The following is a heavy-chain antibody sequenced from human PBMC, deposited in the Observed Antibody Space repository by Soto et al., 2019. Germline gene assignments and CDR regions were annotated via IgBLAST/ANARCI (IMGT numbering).Heavy chain of an antibody. J-gene: IGHJ6*03. D-gene: IGHD1-7*01. CDR3: AGTTSHYWYYMDV. V-gene: IGHV6-1*01. Sequence: SQTLSLTCAISGDSVSSNSAAWNWIRQSPSRELEWLGRTYYRSRWYNDYAVSVRSRITVNPDTSKNQFSLQLTSVTPEDTAVYYCAGTTSHYWYYMDVWGKGTTVTVS. CDR2: TYYRSRWYN. CDR1: GDSVSSNSAA.